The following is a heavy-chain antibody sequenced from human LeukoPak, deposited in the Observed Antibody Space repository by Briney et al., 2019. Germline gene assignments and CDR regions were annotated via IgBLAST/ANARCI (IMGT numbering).Heavy chain of an antibody. Sequence: PSETLSLTCAVYGGSFSGYYWTWIRQPPGKGLEWIGEINHSGSASYNPSLKSRVTISVDTSKTQFSLKLSSATAADTAVYYCARGPSGPFDYWGQGTLVTVSS. CDR3: ARGPSGPFDY. J-gene: IGHJ4*02. D-gene: IGHD3-10*01. CDR2: INHSGSA. V-gene: IGHV4-34*01. CDR1: GGSFSGYY.